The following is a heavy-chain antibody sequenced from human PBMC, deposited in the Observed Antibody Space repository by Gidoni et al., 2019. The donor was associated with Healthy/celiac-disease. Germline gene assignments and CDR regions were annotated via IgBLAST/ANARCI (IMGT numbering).Heavy chain of an antibody. CDR3: AKGGVDTAMAPGY. CDR1: GFTLSSYA. CDR2: ISGSGGST. V-gene: IGHV3-23*01. J-gene: IGHJ4*02. D-gene: IGHD5-18*01. Sequence: EVQPLESGGCLVQPGGSLRLSCAASGFTLSSYAMTWVRQAPGKGLEWVSAISGSGGSTYYADSVKGRFTISRDNSKNTLYLQMNSLRAEDTAVYYCAKGGVDTAMAPGYWGQGTLVTVSS.